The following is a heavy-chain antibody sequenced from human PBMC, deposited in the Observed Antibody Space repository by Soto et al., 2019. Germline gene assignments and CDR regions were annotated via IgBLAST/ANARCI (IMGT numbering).Heavy chain of an antibody. D-gene: IGHD2-2*01. Sequence: PSETLSLTCGVSGGSLSDYYWSWIRQPPGKGLEWIGEINHSGSTNLNPSLKSRATISVDTSKNQFSLTLSSVTAADTAVYYCASSPAYEYYFDYWGQGTLVTVSS. CDR2: INHSGST. V-gene: IGHV4-34*04. J-gene: IGHJ4*02. CDR1: GGSLSDYY. CDR3: ASSPAYEYYFDY.